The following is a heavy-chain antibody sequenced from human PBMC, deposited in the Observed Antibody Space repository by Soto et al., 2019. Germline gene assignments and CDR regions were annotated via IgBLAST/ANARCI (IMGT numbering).Heavy chain of an antibody. Sequence: GGSLRLSCAASGFTFTGYSMNWVRQAPGKGLEWVSSISSTTNYIYYADSMKGRFTVSRDNAKNSVYLEMNSLSAEDTALYYCARESEDLTSNFDYWGQGTLVTVSS. V-gene: IGHV3-21*01. J-gene: IGHJ4*02. CDR1: GFTFTGYS. CDR3: ARESEDLTSNFDY. CDR2: ISSTTNYI.